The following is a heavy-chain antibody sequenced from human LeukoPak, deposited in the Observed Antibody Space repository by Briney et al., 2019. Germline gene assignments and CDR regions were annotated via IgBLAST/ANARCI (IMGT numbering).Heavy chain of an antibody. CDR3: ARYSSSPSGYYFDY. D-gene: IGHD6-6*01. CDR2: INAYNGNT. CDR1: GYTFTSYG. Sequence: ASVKVSCKASGYTFTSYGISWVRQPPGQGLEWMGWINAYNGNTNYAQKLQGRVTMTTDTSTSTAYMELRSLRSDDTAVYYCARYSSSPSGYYFDYWGQGTLVTVSS. J-gene: IGHJ4*02. V-gene: IGHV1-18*01.